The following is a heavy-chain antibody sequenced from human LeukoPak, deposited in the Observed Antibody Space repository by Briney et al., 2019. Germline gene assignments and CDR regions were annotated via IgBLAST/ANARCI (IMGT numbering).Heavy chain of an antibody. V-gene: IGHV4-59*01. J-gene: IGHJ4*02. Sequence: TSSETLSLTCTVSGGSISSYYWSWIRQPPGKGLEWIGYMYYSGTINYNPSLKSRVTISVDTSKNQFSLKLSSVTAADTAMYYCARAWATDYFDYWGQGTLVTVSS. CDR3: ARAWATDYFDY. CDR2: MYYSGTI. CDR1: GGSISSYY.